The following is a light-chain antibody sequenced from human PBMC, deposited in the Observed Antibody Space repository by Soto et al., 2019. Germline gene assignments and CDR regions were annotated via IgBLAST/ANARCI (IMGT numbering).Light chain of an antibody. Sequence: DIQITQSPSAVSASVGDRVSITCRASHAISSWLVWYQQKPGKAPKLLIYKASSLESGVPSRFSGSGSGTEFTLTISSLQPDDFATYFCQQYKAYPYTFAQGTKVDIK. J-gene: IGKJ2*01. CDR1: HAISSW. CDR3: QQYKAYPYT. CDR2: KAS. V-gene: IGKV1-5*03.